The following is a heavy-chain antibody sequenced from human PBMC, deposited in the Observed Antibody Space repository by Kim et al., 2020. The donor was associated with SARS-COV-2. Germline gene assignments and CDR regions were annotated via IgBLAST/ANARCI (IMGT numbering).Heavy chain of an antibody. CDR2: INHSGST. D-gene: IGHD6-6*01. V-gene: IGHV4-34*01. CDR1: GGSFSGYY. J-gene: IGHJ4*02. CDR3: ARGRVVKSSSAHFDY. Sequence: SETLSLTCAVYGGSFSGYYWSWIRQPPGKGLEWIGEINHSGSTNYNPSLKSRVTISVDTSKNQFSLKLSSVTAADTAVYYCARGRVVKSSSAHFDYWGQGTLVTVSS.